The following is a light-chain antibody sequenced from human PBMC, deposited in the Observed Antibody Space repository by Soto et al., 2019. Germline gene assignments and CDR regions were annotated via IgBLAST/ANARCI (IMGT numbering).Light chain of an antibody. V-gene: IGKV3-15*01. CDR1: QSVSSN. CDR3: QKYDNWPKT. CDR2: GAS. Sequence: VMTQSPATLSVSPGDSATLSCRASQSVSSNLAWYQQKTGQAPRILIYGASTRATGMPDRFSGSGSGTELNLTISRLQSEDFAIYYCQKYDNWPKTFGQGTKVDIK. J-gene: IGKJ1*01.